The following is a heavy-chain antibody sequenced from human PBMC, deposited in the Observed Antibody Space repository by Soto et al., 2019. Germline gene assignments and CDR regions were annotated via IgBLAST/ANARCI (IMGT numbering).Heavy chain of an antibody. Sequence: LSLTCDVSGFSISSGYYWGWIRQPPGKGLEWIGSIYPSGNTYYTPSLKERLTVSLDTSRNQFSLRLASVTPADTALYLCARVSPYYTRPDDGFDYWGRGTLVTVSS. CDR1: GFSISSGYY. CDR3: ARVSPYYTRPDDGFDY. CDR2: IYPSGNT. D-gene: IGHD6-6*01. J-gene: IGHJ4*02. V-gene: IGHV4-38-2*01.